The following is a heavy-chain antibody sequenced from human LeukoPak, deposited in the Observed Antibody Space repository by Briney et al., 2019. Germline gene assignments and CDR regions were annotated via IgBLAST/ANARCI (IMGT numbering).Heavy chain of an antibody. CDR2: ISGSGGRT. Sequence: GGSLRLSCTASGFTFSDYAMTWVRQPPGQGLEWVSGISGSGGRTYYADSVKGRFTSSSDNSKNTLSLQMNSMSAEDTAVYYGAKTPVGGATPYYYYMDVWGRGTTVTVSS. D-gene: IGHD1-26*01. V-gene: IGHV3-23*01. CDR1: GFTFSDYA. J-gene: IGHJ6*03. CDR3: AKTPVGGATPYYYYMDV.